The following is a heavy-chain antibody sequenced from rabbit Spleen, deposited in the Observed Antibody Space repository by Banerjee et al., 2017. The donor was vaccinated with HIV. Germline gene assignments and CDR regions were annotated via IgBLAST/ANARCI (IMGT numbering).Heavy chain of an antibody. V-gene: IGHV1S45*01. CDR3: ARETWGSTGNYGL. CDR2: MYAGSSDTT. D-gene: IGHD7-1*01. Sequence: QEQLVEYGGDLVQPEGSLTLTCKASGLDFSSSYWMCWVRQAPGKGLEWIACMYAGSSDTTYYANWAKGRFTITKTSSTTVTLQMTSLTVADTATYFCARETWGSTGNYGLWGPGTLVTVS. CDR1: GLDFSSSYW. J-gene: IGHJ4*01.